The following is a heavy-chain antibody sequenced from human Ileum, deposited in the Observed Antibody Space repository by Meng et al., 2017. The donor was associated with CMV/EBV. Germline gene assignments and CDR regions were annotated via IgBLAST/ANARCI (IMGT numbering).Heavy chain of an antibody. CDR3: ARSRGIVVVPAAIGGWFDP. Sequence: FTSYRIIWVRQAPGQGLEWMGWISAYNGNTNYAQKLQGRVTMTTDTSTSTAYLELRSLRSDDTAVYYCARSRGIVVVPAAIGGWFDPWGQGTLVTVSS. D-gene: IGHD2-2*02. V-gene: IGHV1-18*01. CDR2: ISAYNGNT. J-gene: IGHJ5*02. CDR1: FTSYR.